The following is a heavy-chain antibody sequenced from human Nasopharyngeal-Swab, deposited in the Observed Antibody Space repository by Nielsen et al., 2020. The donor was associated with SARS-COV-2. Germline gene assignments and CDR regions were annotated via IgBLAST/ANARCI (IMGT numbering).Heavy chain of an antibody. V-gene: IGHV3-21*01. Sequence: GGSLRLSCAASGFTFSSYGMNWVRQAPGKGLEWVSSISSSSSYIYYADSVKGRFTISRDNAKNSLYLQMNSLRAEDTAVYYCARDRGSSSWYTRAEYFQHWGQGTLVTVSS. J-gene: IGHJ1*01. CDR2: ISSSSSYI. CDR1: GFTFSSYG. CDR3: ARDRGSSSWYTRAEYFQH. D-gene: IGHD6-13*01.